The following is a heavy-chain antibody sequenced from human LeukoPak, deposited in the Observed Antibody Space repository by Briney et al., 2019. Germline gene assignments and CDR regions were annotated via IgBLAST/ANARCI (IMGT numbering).Heavy chain of an antibody. V-gene: IGHV3-74*01. Sequence: TGGSLRLSCAASGFTVSSNYMSWVRQAPGKGLVWVSRINSDGSSTSYADSVKGRFTISRENAKKMLYLQMNSLRAEDTAVYYCARVAAWDSSGYLFDYWGQGTLVTVPS. J-gene: IGHJ4*02. D-gene: IGHD3-22*01. CDR3: ARVAAWDSSGYLFDY. CDR2: INSDGSST. CDR1: GFTVSSNY.